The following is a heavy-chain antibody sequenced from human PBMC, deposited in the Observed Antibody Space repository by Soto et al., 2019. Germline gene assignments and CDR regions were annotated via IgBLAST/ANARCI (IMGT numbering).Heavy chain of an antibody. CDR2: INPSGGST. D-gene: IGHD2-15*01. Sequence: APVKVSCKASRYTFTCYSLHWARHAPGKGLEWMGIINPSGGSTSYAQKFQGRVTMTRDTSTSTVYMELSSLRSEDTAVYYCARVFAVVAGRDYYGMDVWGQGTTVTVSS. CDR3: ARVFAVVAGRDYYGMDV. V-gene: IGHV1-46*01. CDR1: RYTFTCYS. J-gene: IGHJ6*02.